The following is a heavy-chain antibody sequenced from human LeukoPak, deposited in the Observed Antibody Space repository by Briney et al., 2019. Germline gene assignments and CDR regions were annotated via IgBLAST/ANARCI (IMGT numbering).Heavy chain of an antibody. J-gene: IGHJ4*02. CDR1: GFTLTDYW. D-gene: IGHD3-3*01. CDR2: MNGDGRST. CDR3: TRGGLSGQMAAFDY. V-gene: IGHV3-74*01. Sequence: PGGSLRLSCAASGFTLTDYWMHWGRQFPGEGPVWVSRMNGDGRSTTYAASVKGRFTISRDNDKNTIFLQMTSLRDEDTAVYYCTRGGLSGQMAAFDYWGQGALVTVSS.